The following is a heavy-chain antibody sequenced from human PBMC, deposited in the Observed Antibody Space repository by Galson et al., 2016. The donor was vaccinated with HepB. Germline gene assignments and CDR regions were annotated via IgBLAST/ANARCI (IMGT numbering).Heavy chain of an antibody. V-gene: IGHV1-46*01. CDR1: GYTFTSYY. CDR2: INPSSGST. J-gene: IGHJ4*02. D-gene: IGHD5-24*01. CDR3: AGSITHLARLDY. Sequence: SVKVSCKASGYTFTSYYMHWVRQAPGQGLEWMGIINPSSGSTSYALKFQGRVTMTGDTSTSTVYMKLSSLRSEDTAVYYCAGSITHLARLDYWGQGTLVTVSS.